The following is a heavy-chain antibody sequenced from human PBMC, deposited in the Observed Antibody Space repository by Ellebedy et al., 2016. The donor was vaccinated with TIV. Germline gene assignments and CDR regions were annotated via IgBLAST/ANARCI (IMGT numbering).Heavy chain of an antibody. CDR1: GFSFRSYG. V-gene: IGHV3-30*02. D-gene: IGHD3-22*01. Sequence: PGGSLRLSCAASGFSFRSYGMHWVRQAPVKGLEWVAFIRPDGSGKYYADSVKGRFTISRDDSKNRLYLQMNSLRAEDTAVYYCAKDQDYYDSSASIWGQGTLVTVSS. J-gene: IGHJ4*02. CDR2: IRPDGSGK. CDR3: AKDQDYYDSSASI.